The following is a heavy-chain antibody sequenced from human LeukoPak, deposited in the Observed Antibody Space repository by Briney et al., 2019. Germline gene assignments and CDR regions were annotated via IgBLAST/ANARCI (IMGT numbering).Heavy chain of an antibody. CDR3: AKDLGDYDTSGCLDY. J-gene: IGHJ4*02. Sequence: GGSLRLSCAASGFTFRTYAMRWVRHAPGEGLEWVSGMGGGGGSTYYADSVKGQFTISRDNSKNTVYLLMNSLRAEDTAVYYCAKDLGDYDTSGCLDYWGQGTLVTVSS. CDR2: MGGGGGST. V-gene: IGHV3-23*01. D-gene: IGHD3-22*01. CDR1: GFTFRTYA.